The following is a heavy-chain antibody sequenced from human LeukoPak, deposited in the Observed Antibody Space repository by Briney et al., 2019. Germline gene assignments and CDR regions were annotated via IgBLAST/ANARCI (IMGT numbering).Heavy chain of an antibody. CDR3: ARGRGVHDSHTYDYFDY. CDR2: INPAGGST. Sequence: VSMKVSCKASGYTFTSYYIHWVRQAPGQGLEWMGIINPAGGSTTYAQKFQGSRLTLTRDTSTSTVYMELSSLRSEDTAVYYCARGRGVHDSHTYDYFDYWGQGSLVTVSS. D-gene: IGHD3-22*01. CDR1: GYTFTSYY. V-gene: IGHV1-46*01. J-gene: IGHJ4*02.